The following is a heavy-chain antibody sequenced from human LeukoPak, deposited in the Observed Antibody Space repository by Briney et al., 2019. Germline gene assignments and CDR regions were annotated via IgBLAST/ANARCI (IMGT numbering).Heavy chain of an antibody. V-gene: IGHV3-30*03. D-gene: IGHD6-19*01. J-gene: IGHJ4*02. CDR2: ISYDGSDK. CDR1: GFTFSSYG. CDR3: ARVDTPYGIAVGVY. Sequence: GGSLRLSCAASGFTFSSYGMHWVRQAPGKGLEWVAVISYDGSDKYYADSVKGRFTISRDNSKNTLYLQMNSVRAEDTAVYYCARVDTPYGIAVGVYWGQGTLVTVSS.